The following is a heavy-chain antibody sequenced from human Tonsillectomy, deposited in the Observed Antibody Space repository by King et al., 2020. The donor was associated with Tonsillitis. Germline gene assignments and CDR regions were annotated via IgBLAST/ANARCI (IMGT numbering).Heavy chain of an antibody. CDR2: IYSGGST. CDR3: ARTPDISLYYGMDV. V-gene: IGHV3-53*04. J-gene: IGHJ6*02. D-gene: IGHD5-12*01. CDR1: GLTVSSNC. Sequence: VQLVESGGGLVQPGGSLRLSCAASGLTVSSNCMSWVRQAPGKGLEWVSLIYSGGSTYYADSVKGRFTISRHNSKNTLYLQMNSLRAEDPAVYYCARTPDISLYYGMDVWGQGTTVTVSS.